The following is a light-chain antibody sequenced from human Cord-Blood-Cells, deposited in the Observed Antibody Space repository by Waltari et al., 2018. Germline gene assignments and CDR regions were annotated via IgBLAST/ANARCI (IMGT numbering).Light chain of an antibody. J-gene: IGKJ1*01. V-gene: IGKV3-20*01. CDR2: GAS. Sequence: EIVFTQSPGTLSSSPGEGATFSCRASQSVSSSSLAWYQQKPGQAPRLLIYGASSRATGIPDRFSGSGSGTDFTLTISRLEPEDFAVYYCQQYGSSPWTFGQGTKVEIK. CDR3: QQYGSSPWT. CDR1: QSVSSSS.